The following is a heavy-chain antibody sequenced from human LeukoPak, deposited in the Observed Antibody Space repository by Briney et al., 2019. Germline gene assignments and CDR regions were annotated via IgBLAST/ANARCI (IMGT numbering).Heavy chain of an antibody. CDR1: GYSISSGYY. CDR2: VYHSGST. D-gene: IGHD6-13*01. V-gene: IGHV4-38-2*02. J-gene: IGHJ4*02. CDR3: ARVYGSWYYFDY. Sequence: PSETLSLTCTVSGYSISSGYYWGWIRQPPGKGLEWIGSVYHSGSTYYNPSLKSRVTISVDTSKNQFSLKLSSVTAADTAVYYCARVYGSWYYFDYWGQGTLVTISS.